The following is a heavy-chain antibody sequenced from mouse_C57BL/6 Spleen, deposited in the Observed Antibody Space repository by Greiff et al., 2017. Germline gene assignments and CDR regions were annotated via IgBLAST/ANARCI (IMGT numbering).Heavy chain of an antibody. CDR1: GFTFSDYY. V-gene: IGHV5-12*01. CDR3: ADSYFDV. CDR2: ISNGGGST. J-gene: IGHJ1*03. Sequence: EVKLEESGGGLVQPGGSLKLSCAASGFTFSDYYMYWVRQTPEQRLEWVAYISNGGGSTYYPDTVKGRFTISRDNAKNTLYLQLSRLKSEDTAMYYCADSYFDVWGTGTTVTVSS.